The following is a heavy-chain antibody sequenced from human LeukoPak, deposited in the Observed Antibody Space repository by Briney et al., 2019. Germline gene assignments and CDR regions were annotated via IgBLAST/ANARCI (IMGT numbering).Heavy chain of an antibody. J-gene: IGHJ4*02. D-gene: IGHD3-22*01. Sequence: GGSLRLSCAASGFTFSSYAMHWVSQAPGKGLEWVAVISYDGSNKYYADSVKGRFTISRDNSKNTLYLQMNSLRAEDTAVYYCAGGGYYYDSSGYAIDYWGQGTLVTVSS. CDR3: AGGGYYYDSSGYAIDY. CDR1: GFTFSSYA. CDR2: ISYDGSNK. V-gene: IGHV3-30*01.